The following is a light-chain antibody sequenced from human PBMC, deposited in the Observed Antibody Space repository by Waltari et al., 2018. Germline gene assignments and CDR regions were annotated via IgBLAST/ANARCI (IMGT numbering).Light chain of an antibody. CDR3: QQYGRSVMYT. CDR2: GAS. J-gene: IGKJ2*01. Sequence: VLTQSPGTLSLSPGERATLSCRASQSLTKKYLAYYQQKPGQAPRLLIYGASSRAAGIPDRFSGSGSGTDFTLTISRLEPEDFAVYYCQQYGRSVMYTFGQATKLEIK. CDR1: QSLTKKY. V-gene: IGKV3-20*01.